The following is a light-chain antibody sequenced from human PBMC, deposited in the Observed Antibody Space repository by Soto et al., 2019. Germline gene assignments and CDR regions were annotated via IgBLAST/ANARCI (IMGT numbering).Light chain of an antibody. CDR3: QQFGSSPGFT. CDR2: GAS. Sequence: EIVLTQSPGTLSLSPGERATLSCRASQSINSRYLAWYQQKPGQAPRLLIYGASSRATGIPDRFSGSVSGTDFTLTISRLDPEDFAVYYCQQFGSSPGFTFGPGTIVDIK. CDR1: QSINSRY. V-gene: IGKV3-20*01. J-gene: IGKJ3*01.